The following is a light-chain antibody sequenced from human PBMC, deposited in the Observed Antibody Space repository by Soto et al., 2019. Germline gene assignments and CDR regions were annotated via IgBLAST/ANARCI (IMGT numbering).Light chain of an antibody. CDR1: TTNVATYNY. CDR3: CSYEGSSNWL. CDR2: NVS. V-gene: IGLV2-11*01. Sequence: QSALTQPLSVSGSPGQSVTISCTGTTTNVATYNYVSWYQHQPGKAPKLILYNVSERPSGVSDRFSGSKSGNAASLTISGLQADDEADYYCCSYEGSSNWLFGGGTKVTVL. J-gene: IGLJ3*02.